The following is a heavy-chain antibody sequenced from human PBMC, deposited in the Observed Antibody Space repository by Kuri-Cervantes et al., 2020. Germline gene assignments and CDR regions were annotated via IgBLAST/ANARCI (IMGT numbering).Heavy chain of an antibody. CDR1: GFTFDDYA. D-gene: IGHD5-12*01. Sequence: GGSLRLSCAASGFTFDDYAMHWVRQAPGKGLEWVSGISWNSGSLGYADSVKGRFTISRDNAKNSLYLQMNSLRAEDTAVYYCARDRSGYDKTYDYWGQGTLVTVSS. J-gene: IGHJ4*02. V-gene: IGHV3-9*01. CDR3: ARDRSGYDKTYDY. CDR2: ISWNSGSL.